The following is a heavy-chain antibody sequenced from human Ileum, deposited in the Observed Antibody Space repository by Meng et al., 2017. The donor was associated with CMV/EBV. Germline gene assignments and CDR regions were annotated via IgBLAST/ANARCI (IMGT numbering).Heavy chain of an antibody. CDR2: ISYISYVETT. Sequence: SETLSLTCDVSGDSISRSPYYWGWVRQSPGKRLEWIKSISYISYVETTFTNPSLKSRVTMSADTSRNRFSLTLTSVTAADTAVYYCVRHSDTTFYYWGQGMLVTVPQ. V-gene: IGHV4-39*01. CDR1: GDSISRSPYY. CDR3: VRHSDTTFYY. D-gene: IGHD2/OR15-2a*01. J-gene: IGHJ4*02.